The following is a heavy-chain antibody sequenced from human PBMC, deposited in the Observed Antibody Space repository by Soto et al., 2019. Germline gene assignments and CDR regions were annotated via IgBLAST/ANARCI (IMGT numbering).Heavy chain of an antibody. V-gene: IGHV4-39*01. Sequence: SETLSLTCTVSGGSISSSSYYWGWIRQPPGKGLEWIGSIYYSGSTYYNPSPKSRVTISVDTSKNQFSLKLSSVTAADTAVDYCAGQVLRDYVWGSYRYVIWFDPWGQGTLVTVSS. CDR1: GGSISSSSYY. D-gene: IGHD3-16*02. CDR2: IYYSGST. J-gene: IGHJ5*02. CDR3: AGQVLRDYVWGSYRYVIWFDP.